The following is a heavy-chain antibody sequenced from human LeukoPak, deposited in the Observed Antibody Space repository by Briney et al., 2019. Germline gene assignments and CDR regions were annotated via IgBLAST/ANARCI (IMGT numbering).Heavy chain of an antibody. J-gene: IGHJ4*02. V-gene: IGHV3-7*02. D-gene: IGHD4-17*01. CDR3: ARRSATVTHIDY. CDR1: GFTFSTYW. CDR2: IKQDGSAR. Sequence: GGSLRLSSGVSGFTFSTYWMTWVRQAPGKGLECVANIKQDGSARYFVDSVKGRFTFSRDNAKNSLYLHMNSLRDEDTAVYYCARRSATVTHIDYWGQGTLVTVSS.